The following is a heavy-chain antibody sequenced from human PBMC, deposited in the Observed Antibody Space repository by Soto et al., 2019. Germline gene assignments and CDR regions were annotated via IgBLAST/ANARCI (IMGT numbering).Heavy chain of an antibody. D-gene: IGHD3-10*01. V-gene: IGHV4-31*03. CDR2: VYYSGST. CDR3: ARAGELWFGVHYYYYGMDV. CDR1: GGSISSGGYY. J-gene: IGHJ6*02. Sequence: PSETLSLTCTVSGGSISSGGYYWSWIRQHPGKGLEWIGYVYYSGSTYYNPSLKSRVTISVDTSKNQFSLKLSSVTAADTAVYYCARAGELWFGVHYYYYGMDVWGQGTTVTVSS.